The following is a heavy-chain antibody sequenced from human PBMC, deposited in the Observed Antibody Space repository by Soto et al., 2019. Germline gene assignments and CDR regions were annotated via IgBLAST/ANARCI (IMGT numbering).Heavy chain of an antibody. CDR1: GGTFSSYT. CDR2: IIAILGIA. D-gene: IGHD3-9*01. J-gene: IGHJ4*02. Sequence: SVKVSFKASGGTFSSYTISWVRQAPGQRLEWMGRIIAILGIANYAQKFQERVTITRDKSTSTAYMELSSLRSEDTAVYYCAAGFYDILTGRHLFDYWGQGTLVTVSS. V-gene: IGHV1-69*02. CDR3: AAGFYDILTGRHLFDY.